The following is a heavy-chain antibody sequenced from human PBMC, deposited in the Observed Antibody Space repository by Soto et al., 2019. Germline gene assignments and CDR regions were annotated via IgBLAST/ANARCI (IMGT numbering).Heavy chain of an antibody. CDR1: GGSFSGYY. D-gene: IGHD2-21*01. CDR2: INHSGST. Sequence: SETLSLTCAVYGGSFSGYYWSWIRQPLGKGLEWIGEINHSGSTNYNPSLKSRVTISVDTSKNQFSLKLSSVTAADTAVYYCAARYSHYYYGMDVWGQGTTVTVCS. V-gene: IGHV4-34*01. CDR3: AARYSHYYYGMDV. J-gene: IGHJ6*02.